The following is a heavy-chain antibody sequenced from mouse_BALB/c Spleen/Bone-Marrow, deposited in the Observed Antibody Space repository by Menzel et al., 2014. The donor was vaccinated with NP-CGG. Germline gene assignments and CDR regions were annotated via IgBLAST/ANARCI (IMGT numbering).Heavy chain of an antibody. CDR3: ARGDYTG. CDR1: GFSLTSYG. CDR2: IWAGGSS. V-gene: IGHV2-9*02. Sequence: VKLVESGPGLVAPSPSLSITCTVSGFSLTSYGVHWVRQPPGEGLEWLGVIWAGGSSNYNSALISRLSISKDNSKSQVFLKMNSLQTDDTAMYYCARGDYTGWGQGTLVTVSA. D-gene: IGHD2-4*01. J-gene: IGHJ3*02.